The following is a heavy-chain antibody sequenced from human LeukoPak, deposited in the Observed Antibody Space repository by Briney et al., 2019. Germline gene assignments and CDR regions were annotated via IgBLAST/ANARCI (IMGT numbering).Heavy chain of an antibody. J-gene: IGHJ5*02. D-gene: IGHD5-24*01. Sequence: SETLSLTCTVSGDSISSGSYYWGWIRQPQGKGLEWIGNIFNGGSTYYNPSLKSRVTISLDTSKNQFSLRLTSVTAADTAVYFCARSRGVPRWFGPWGQGTLVTVSS. V-gene: IGHV4-39*07. CDR2: IFNGGST. CDR1: GDSISSGSYY. CDR3: ARSRGVPRWFGP.